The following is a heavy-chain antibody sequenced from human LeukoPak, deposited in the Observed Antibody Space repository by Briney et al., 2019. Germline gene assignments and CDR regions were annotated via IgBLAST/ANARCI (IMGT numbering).Heavy chain of an antibody. V-gene: IGHV5-51*01. CDR2: IYPLDSDT. CDR1: GYSFTNTW. J-gene: IGHJ4*02. D-gene: IGHD3-10*01. CDR3: ATVNGSHWFFDY. Sequence: GESLKISCKGSGYSFTNTWISWVRLMPGKGLEWMGTIYPLDSDTRYSPSFQGQVTISADKSITTAYLQWSSLRASDTAMYYCATVNGSHWFFDYWGQGTLVTVSS.